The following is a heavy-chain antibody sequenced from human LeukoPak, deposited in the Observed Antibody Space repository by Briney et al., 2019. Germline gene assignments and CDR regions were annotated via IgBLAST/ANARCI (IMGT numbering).Heavy chain of an antibody. D-gene: IGHD6-6*01. Sequence: GGSLRLSCAASGFTFSSYAMHWVRQAPGKGLEWVAVISYDGSNKYYADSVKGRFAISRDNSKNTLYLQMNSLRAEDTAVYYCAREAEGTRPDLDYWGQGTLVTVSS. CDR3: AREAEGTRPDLDY. CDR1: GFTFSSYA. CDR2: ISYDGSNK. J-gene: IGHJ4*02. V-gene: IGHV3-30*09.